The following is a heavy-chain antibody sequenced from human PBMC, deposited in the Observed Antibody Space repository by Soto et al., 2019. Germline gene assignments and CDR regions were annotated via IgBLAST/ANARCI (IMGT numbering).Heavy chain of an antibody. J-gene: IGHJ6*02. Sequence: SVKVSCKASGGTFSSYAISWVRQAPGQGLEWMGGIIPIFGTANYAQKFQGRVTITADESTSTAYMELSSLRSEDTAVYYCARTGSGQNYCYYGMDVWGQGTTVTVSS. CDR1: GGTFSSYA. D-gene: IGHD6-19*01. V-gene: IGHV1-69*13. CDR2: IIPIFGTA. CDR3: ARTGSGQNYCYYGMDV.